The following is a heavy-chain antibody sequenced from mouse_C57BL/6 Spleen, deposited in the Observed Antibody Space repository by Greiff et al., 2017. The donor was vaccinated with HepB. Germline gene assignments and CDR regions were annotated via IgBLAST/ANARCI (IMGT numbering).Heavy chain of an antibody. D-gene: IGHD2-1*01. V-gene: IGHV1-19*01. Sequence: VHVKQSGPVLVKPGASVKMSCKASGYTFTDYYMNWVKQSHGKSLEWIGVINPYNGGTSYNQKFKGKATLTVDKSSSTAYMELNSLTSEDSAVYYCARKGYYGNYERVWFAYWGQGTLVTVSA. CDR3: ARKGYYGNYERVWFAY. CDR2: INPYNGGT. CDR1: GYTFTDYY. J-gene: IGHJ3*01.